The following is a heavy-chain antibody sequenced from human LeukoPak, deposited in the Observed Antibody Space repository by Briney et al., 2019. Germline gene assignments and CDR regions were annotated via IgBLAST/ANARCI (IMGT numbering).Heavy chain of an antibody. Sequence: SQTLSLTCTVSGGSISSGGYYWSWIRQHPGKGLEWIGYIYYSGSTNYNPSLKSRVTMSVDTSKNQFSLKLSSVTAADTAVYYCARHGRRYFDLWGRGTLVTVSS. D-gene: IGHD6-25*01. J-gene: IGHJ2*01. CDR3: ARHGRRYFDL. CDR2: IYYSGST. V-gene: IGHV4-31*03. CDR1: GGSISSGGYY.